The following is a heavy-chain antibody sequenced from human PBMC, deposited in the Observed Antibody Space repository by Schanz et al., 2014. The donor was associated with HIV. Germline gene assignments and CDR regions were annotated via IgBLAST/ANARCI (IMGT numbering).Heavy chain of an antibody. V-gene: IGHV1-46*01. CDR3: ARERMATGGLDV. J-gene: IGHJ6*02. CDR2: INTSGGGT. CDR1: GYTFTSYF. D-gene: IGHD2-15*01. Sequence: QVQLVQSGAEVKKPGASVKVSCKASGYTFTSYFIHWVRQAPGQGLEWLGVINTSGGGTSDALQGRVAFTRDKSTTTVYMDLRNLRFADSGVYSCARERMATGGLDVWGQGTTVTVSS.